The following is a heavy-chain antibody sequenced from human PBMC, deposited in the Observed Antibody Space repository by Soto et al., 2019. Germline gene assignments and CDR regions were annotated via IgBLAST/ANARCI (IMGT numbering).Heavy chain of an antibody. CDR2: IYYSGST. CDR3: ARHGYGRNSEGYYGMDA. J-gene: IGHJ6*02. Sequence: QLQLQESGPGLFKPSETLSLTCTVSGGSISSRSYYWGLIRQPPGKGLEWIGSIYYSGSTYYNPSLTSRVTITVDTSKNLFSLKLSSVTAADTAVYYGARHGYGRNSEGYYGMDAWGQGTTITVSS. V-gene: IGHV4-39*01. CDR1: GGSISSRSYY. D-gene: IGHD5-12*01.